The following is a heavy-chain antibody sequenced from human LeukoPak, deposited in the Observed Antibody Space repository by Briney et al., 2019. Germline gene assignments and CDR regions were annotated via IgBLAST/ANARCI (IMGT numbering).Heavy chain of an antibody. CDR3: ARGGHDLGYYYYYGMDV. Sequence: PGGSLRLSCAASGFTFSSYAMHWVRQAPGKGLEWVAVISYDGSNKYYADSVKGRFTISRDNSKNTLYLQMNSLRAEDTAVYYCARGGHDLGYYYYYGMDVWGQGTTVTVS. CDR2: ISYDGSNK. V-gene: IGHV3-30-3*01. D-gene: IGHD3-3*01. J-gene: IGHJ6*02. CDR1: GFTFSSYA.